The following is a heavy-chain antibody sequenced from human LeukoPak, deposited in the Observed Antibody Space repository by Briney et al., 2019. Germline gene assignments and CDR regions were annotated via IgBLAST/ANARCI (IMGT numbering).Heavy chain of an antibody. CDR2: IIPILGIA. CDR3: ARGNTMVRRYGMDV. V-gene: IGHV1-69*04. D-gene: IGHD3-10*01. J-gene: IGHJ6*02. CDR1: GGTFSSYA. Sequence: GASVKVSCKASGGTFSSYAISWVRQAPGQGLEWMGRIIPILGIATYAQKFQGRVTITADKSTSTAYMELSSLRSEDTAVYYCARGNTMVRRYGMDVWGQGTTVTVPS.